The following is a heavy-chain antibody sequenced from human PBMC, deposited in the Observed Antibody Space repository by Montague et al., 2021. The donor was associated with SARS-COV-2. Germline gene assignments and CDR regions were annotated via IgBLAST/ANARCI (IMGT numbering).Heavy chain of an antibody. Sequence: SETLSLTCAVYGGSFSGYYWSWIRQLPGKGLEWIGEINHSVSTKYNPSLKSRVTISVDTSKNQFSLKLSSVTAADTAVYYCARGTKRVCTYDYDSGGYASDYWGQGTLVTVSS. D-gene: IGHD3-22*01. CDR3: ARGTKRVCTYDYDSGGYASDY. CDR1: GGSFSGYY. J-gene: IGHJ4*02. V-gene: IGHV4-34*01. CDR2: INHSVST.